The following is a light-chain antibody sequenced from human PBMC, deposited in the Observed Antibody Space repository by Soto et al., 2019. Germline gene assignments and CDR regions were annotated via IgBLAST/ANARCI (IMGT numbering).Light chain of an antibody. V-gene: IGKV3D-15*01. CDR3: QQYNNWPL. Sequence: EIVLTQSPPTLSVSPGERATLSGRASQSVSSNLAWYQQKPAQAPRLLIYGASTRATGIPARFSASGSGTEFTLTISSLQSEDFAVYYCQQYNNWPLFGPGTKVDIK. J-gene: IGKJ3*01. CDR1: QSVSSN. CDR2: GAS.